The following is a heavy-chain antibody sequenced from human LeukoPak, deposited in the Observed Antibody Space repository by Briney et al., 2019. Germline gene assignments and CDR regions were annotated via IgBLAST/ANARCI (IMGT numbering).Heavy chain of an antibody. CDR2: ISPSSGGT. CDR1: GYIFSDYY. V-gene: IGHV1-2*02. J-gene: IGHJ3*02. CDR3: ARDGNFDI. Sequence: GASVKVSCKASGYIFSDYYIHWVRQAPGQGLEWMGWISPSSGGTNSAQKFQGRVTMTRHTSITTAYMELSRLRSDDTAVYYCARDGNFDIWGQGTMVTVSS. D-gene: IGHD4-23*01.